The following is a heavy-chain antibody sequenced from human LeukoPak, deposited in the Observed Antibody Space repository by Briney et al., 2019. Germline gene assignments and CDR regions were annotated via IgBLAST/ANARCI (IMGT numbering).Heavy chain of an antibody. Sequence: SETLSLTCTVYGGSFSGYYWSWIRQPPGKGLEWIGEINHSGSTNHNPSLKSRVTMSVGRSKNQFSLKLSSVTAADTAVYYCARGYCSGGSCFQTLKNWFDPWGQGTLVTVSS. CDR1: GGSFSGYY. CDR2: INHSGST. V-gene: IGHV4-34*01. CDR3: ARGYCSGGSCFQTLKNWFDP. D-gene: IGHD2-15*01. J-gene: IGHJ5*02.